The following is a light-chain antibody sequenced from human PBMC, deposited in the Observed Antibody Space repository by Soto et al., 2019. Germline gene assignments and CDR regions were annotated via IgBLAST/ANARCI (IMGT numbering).Light chain of an antibody. J-gene: IGLJ1*01. CDR1: SSDVGNYKY. CDR2: EVS. V-gene: IGLV2-14*01. CDR3: FSYTSSGTYV. Sequence: QSALAQPASVSGSPGQSITISCTGTSSDVGNYKYVSWYQQHPGKAPKLMIYEVSNRPSEVSNRFSGSKSGNTASLTISGLQAEDETDYYCFSYTSSGTYVFGTGTKATVL.